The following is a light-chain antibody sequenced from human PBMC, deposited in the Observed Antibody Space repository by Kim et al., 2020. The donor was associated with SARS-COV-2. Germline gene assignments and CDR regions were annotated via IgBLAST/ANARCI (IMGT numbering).Light chain of an antibody. Sequence: EIVLKQSPGTLSLSPGERATLSCRASQSVSSSYLAWYQQRPGQAPRLLIYGASSRATGIPDRFSGSGSGTDFTLTISRLEPEEFAVYYCQQYGSSPYTFGQGTKLEI. CDR3: QQYGSSPYT. V-gene: IGKV3-20*01. CDR2: GAS. J-gene: IGKJ2*01. CDR1: QSVSSSY.